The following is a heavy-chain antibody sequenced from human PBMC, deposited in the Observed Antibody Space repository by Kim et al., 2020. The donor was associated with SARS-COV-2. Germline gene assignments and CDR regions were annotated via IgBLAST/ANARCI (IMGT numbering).Heavy chain of an antibody. CDR1: GFTFSSYG. Sequence: GGSLRLSCAASGFTFSSYGMHWVRQAPGKGLEWVAVIWYDGSNKYYADSVKGRFTISRDNSKNTLYLQMNSLRAEDTAVYYCARDYGPAIVATRWGGTYYYYGMDGWGQGNTVTVSS. CDR3: ARDYGPAIVATRWGGTYYYYGMDG. J-gene: IGHJ6*02. CDR2: IWYDGSNK. V-gene: IGHV3-33*01. D-gene: IGHD5-12*01.